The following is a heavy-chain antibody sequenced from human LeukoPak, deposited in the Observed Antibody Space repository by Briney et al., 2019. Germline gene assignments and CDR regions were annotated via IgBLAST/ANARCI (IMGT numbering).Heavy chain of an antibody. D-gene: IGHD3-10*01. V-gene: IGHV3-30*02. CDR3: ARDYDSGTYYINH. CDR2: IRYDGSNK. Sequence: GGSLRLSCAASGFTFSSYGTHWVRQAPGKGLEWVAFIRYDGSNKYYADSVKGRFTISRDNSMNIVDLQMNSLRAEDTAVYYCARDYDSGTYYINHWGQGTLVTVSS. J-gene: IGHJ4*02. CDR1: GFTFSSYG.